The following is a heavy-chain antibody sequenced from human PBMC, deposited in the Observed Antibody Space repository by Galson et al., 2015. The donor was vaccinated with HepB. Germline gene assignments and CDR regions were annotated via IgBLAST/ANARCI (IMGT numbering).Heavy chain of an antibody. V-gene: IGHV3-7*03. CDR2: IKQDGSEK. CDR3: ARDLYRTSSGVYEYYYMDV. CDR1: GFTFSSYW. Sequence: SLRLSCAASGFTFSSYWMSWVRLAPGKGLEWVANIKQDGSEKYYVDSVKGRFTMSRDNAKNSLYLQMNSLRAEDTAVYYCARDLYRTSSGVYEYYYMDVWGKGTTVTVSS. D-gene: IGHD6-6*01. J-gene: IGHJ6*03.